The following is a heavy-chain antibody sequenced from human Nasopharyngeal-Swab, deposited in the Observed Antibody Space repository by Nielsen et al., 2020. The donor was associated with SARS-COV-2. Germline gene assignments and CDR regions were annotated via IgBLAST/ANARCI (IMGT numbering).Heavy chain of an antibody. CDR2: ISSSSSYI. Sequence: GGSLRLSCAASGFTFSSYSMNWVRQAPGKGLEWVSSISSSSSYIYYADSVKGRFTISRDNAKNSLYLQMNSLRAEDTAVYYCARDFRDSAAVAGTVGAFDIWGQGTMVTVSS. CDR3: ARDFRDSAAVAGTVGAFDI. V-gene: IGHV3-21*01. D-gene: IGHD6-19*01. CDR1: GFTFSSYS. J-gene: IGHJ3*02.